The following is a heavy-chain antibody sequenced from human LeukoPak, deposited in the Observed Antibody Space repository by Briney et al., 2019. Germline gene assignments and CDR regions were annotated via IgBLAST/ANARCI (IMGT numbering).Heavy chain of an antibody. CDR2: ISHSGSSI. CDR3: AMALDY. CDR1: GFTFSNYL. J-gene: IGHJ4*02. V-gene: IGHV3-23*01. Sequence: PGGSLRLSCVASGFTFSNYLMNWVRQAPGKGLEWVSGISHSGSSIYYADSVKGRFTISRDNSKNTLYLQMDRLRVVDTAVYYCAMALDYWGQGTLVTVSS.